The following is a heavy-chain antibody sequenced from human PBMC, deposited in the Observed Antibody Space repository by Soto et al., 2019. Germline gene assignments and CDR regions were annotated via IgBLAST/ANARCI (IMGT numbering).Heavy chain of an antibody. CDR1: GFTFSSYG. V-gene: IGHV3-30*18. D-gene: IGHD6-13*01. J-gene: IGHJ4*02. CDR2: ISYDGSNK. Sequence: QVQLVESGGGVVQPGRSLRLSCAASGFTFSSYGMHWVRQAPGKGLEWVAVISYDGSNKYYADSVKGRFTISRDNSKNTLYLPMNSLRAEDTAVYYCAKDLGIAAAADYWGQGTLVTVSS. CDR3: AKDLGIAAAADY.